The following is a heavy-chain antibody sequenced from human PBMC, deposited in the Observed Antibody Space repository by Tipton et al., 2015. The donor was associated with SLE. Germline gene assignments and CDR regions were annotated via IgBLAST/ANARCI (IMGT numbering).Heavy chain of an antibody. CDR3: ARRHYSGPFDS. CDR1: DGSIRSTNYY. CDR2: IFYTGST. V-gene: IGHV4-39*07. Sequence: TLSLTCTVSDGSIRSTNYYWGWIRQPPGKGLEWIGSIFYTGSTYYNPSLKSRVSFSIDMSKHQFSLKLNSVTAADTAVYYCARRHYSGPFDSWGQGTLVTVSS. J-gene: IGHJ4*02. D-gene: IGHD5-12*01.